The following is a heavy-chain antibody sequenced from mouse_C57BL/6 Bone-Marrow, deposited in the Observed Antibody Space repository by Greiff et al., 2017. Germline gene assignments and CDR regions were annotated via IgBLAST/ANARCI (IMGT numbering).Heavy chain of an antibody. CDR3: ARKTVVAPGAMDY. Sequence: EVKLQESGGGLVQPGGSLKLSCAASGFTFSDYGMAWVRRAPRKGPEWVAFISNLAYSIYYADTVTGRFTISRENAKNTLYLEMSSLRSEDTAMYYCARKTVVAPGAMDYWGQGTSVTVSS. V-gene: IGHV5-15*01. J-gene: IGHJ4*01. CDR1: GFTFSDYG. D-gene: IGHD1-1*01. CDR2: ISNLAYSI.